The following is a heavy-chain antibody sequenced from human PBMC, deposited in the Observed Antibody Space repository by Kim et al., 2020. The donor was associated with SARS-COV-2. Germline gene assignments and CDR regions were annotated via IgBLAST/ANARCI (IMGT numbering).Heavy chain of an antibody. Sequence: GGSLRLSCAASGFTFSSAWMTWVRQAPGKGLEWVAHIKDDGSAKCYVDSVKGRFTISRDNAKRSVYLQMNSLSAEDSAVYYCATVQGAVWGQGTTATVSS. V-gene: IGHV3-7*01. CDR1: GFTFSSAW. CDR2: IKDDGSAK. J-gene: IGHJ6*02. D-gene: IGHD3-16*01. CDR3: ATVQGAV.